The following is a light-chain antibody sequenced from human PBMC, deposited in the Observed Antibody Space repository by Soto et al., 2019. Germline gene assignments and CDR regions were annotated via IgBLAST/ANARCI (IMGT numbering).Light chain of an antibody. V-gene: IGKV3-20*01. CDR1: QSVSSSY. Sequence: VLTQSPGTLSLSPGERSTLSCRASQSVSSSYLAWYQQKPGQAPRLLIYGASSRATGIPDRFSGSGSGTDFTLTISRLEPEDFAVYYCQQYGSSPWAFGQGTKVDIK. CDR2: GAS. CDR3: QQYGSSPWA. J-gene: IGKJ1*01.